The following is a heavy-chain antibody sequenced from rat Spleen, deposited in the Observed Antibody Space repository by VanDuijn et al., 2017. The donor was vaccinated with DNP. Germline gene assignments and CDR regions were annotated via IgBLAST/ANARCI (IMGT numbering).Heavy chain of an antibody. Sequence: EVQLVESGGGLVQPVRSMKLSCVASGFSFSSFAMAWVRQAPTKGLEWVASITNTGDSTYYSDSVKGRFTISRDNAKNTLYLQMDSLRSEDTATYYLASLWTLAYWGQGTLVTVSS. CDR2: ITNTGDST. V-gene: IGHV5-46*01. CDR3: ASLWTLAY. J-gene: IGHJ3*01. D-gene: IGHD1-3*01. CDR1: GFSFSSFA.